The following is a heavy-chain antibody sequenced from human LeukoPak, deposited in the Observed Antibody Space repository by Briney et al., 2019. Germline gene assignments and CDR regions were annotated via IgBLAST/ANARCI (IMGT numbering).Heavy chain of an antibody. V-gene: IGHV3-23*01. CDR2: ISGSGGST. J-gene: IGHJ4*02. Sequence: PGGSLRLSCAASGFTFSSYAMSWVRQAPGKGLEWVSAISGSGGSTYYADSVRGRFTVSRDSSKNMFYLQMNSLRAEDTAIYYCARRGAGSGGLDYWGQGTLVTVSS. CDR1: GFTFSSYA. CDR3: ARRGAGSGGLDY. D-gene: IGHD6-19*01.